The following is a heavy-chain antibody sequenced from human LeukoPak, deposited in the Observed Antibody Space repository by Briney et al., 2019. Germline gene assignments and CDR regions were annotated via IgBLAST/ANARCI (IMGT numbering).Heavy chain of an antibody. Sequence: GASVKVSCKASGYTFTCYYMHWVRQAPGQGLEWMGWINPNSGGTNYAQEFQGRVTMTRDTSISTAYMELSRLRSDDTAVYYCARVYYYDSSGYAHWGQGTLVTVSS. V-gene: IGHV1-2*02. J-gene: IGHJ4*02. CDR1: GYTFTCYY. CDR3: ARVYYYDSSGYAH. CDR2: INPNSGGT. D-gene: IGHD3-22*01.